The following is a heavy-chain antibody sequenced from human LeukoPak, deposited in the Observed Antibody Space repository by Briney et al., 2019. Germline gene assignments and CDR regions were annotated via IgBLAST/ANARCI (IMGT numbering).Heavy chain of an antibody. CDR2: MSSDGSRR. Sequence: AGGTLRLSCAASGFTFSNDWMHWGRQTQGKGMGWVWSMSSDGSRRTYADSVKGRFTISRDNAKKTLYPQMKSQRAEDTAVYYSARDASLPDYWGQGTLVTVSS. CDR1: GFTFSNDW. V-gene: IGHV3-74*01. CDR3: ARDASLPDY. J-gene: IGHJ4*02.